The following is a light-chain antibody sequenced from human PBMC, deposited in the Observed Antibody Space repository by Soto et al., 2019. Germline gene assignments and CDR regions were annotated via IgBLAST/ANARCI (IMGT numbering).Light chain of an antibody. CDR2: EVT. J-gene: IGLJ2*01. V-gene: IGLV2-14*01. CDR3: SSYSTTTSPHVL. Sequence: LAQPASVSGSPGQSITISCTGTRGDIGRYNYVSWYQQRPGKAPKLLIYEVTYRPSGVSARFSGSKSGSTASLTISGLQAEDEADYYCSSYSTTTSPHVLFGGGTKVTVL. CDR1: RGDIGRYNY.